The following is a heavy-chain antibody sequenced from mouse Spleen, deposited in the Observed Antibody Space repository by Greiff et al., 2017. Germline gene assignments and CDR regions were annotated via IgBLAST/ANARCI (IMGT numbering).Heavy chain of an antibody. CDR1: GFTFSSYA. V-gene: IGHV5-9-3*01. CDR2: ISSGGGNT. CDR3: ARHDYDDGFAY. D-gene: IGHD2-4*01. Sequence: EVQGVESGGGLVKLGGSLKLSCAASGFTFSSYAMSWVRQTPEKRLEWVATISSGGGNTYYPDSVKGRFTISRDNAKNTLYLQMSSLKSEDTAMYYCARHDYDDGFAYWGQGTLVTVSA. J-gene: IGHJ3*01.